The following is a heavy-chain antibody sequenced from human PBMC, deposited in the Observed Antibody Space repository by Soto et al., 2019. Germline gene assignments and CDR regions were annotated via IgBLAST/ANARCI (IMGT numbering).Heavy chain of an antibody. D-gene: IGHD5-12*01. CDR3: AKNTVGLSRYYYYGMDA. CDR1: GFTFSSFG. J-gene: IGHJ6*02. V-gene: IGHV3-30*18. CDR2: MAYDGSNE. Sequence: LRLSCAASGFTFSSFGIHWVRQAPGKGLEWVAVMAYDGSNEYYADSVRGRFTISRDNSKSTVYLQMNSLRPEDTAVYYCAKNTVGLSRYYYYGMDAWGQGTTVTVSS.